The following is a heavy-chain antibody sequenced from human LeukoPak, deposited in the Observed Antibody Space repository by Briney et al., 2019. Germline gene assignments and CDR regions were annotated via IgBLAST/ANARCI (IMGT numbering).Heavy chain of an antibody. V-gene: IGHV6-1*01. CDR3: ARAPTGGWYFDL. D-gene: IGHD7-27*01. CDR2: TYYRSKWNN. Sequence: SQTLSLTCAISGDSVSSNSAAWNWIRQSPSRGFEWLGRTYYRSKWNNDYAGSEKSRITINPDTSKNQFSLQLNSVTPDGTAVYYCARAPTGGWYFDLWGRGTLVTVSS. J-gene: IGHJ2*01. CDR1: GDSVSSNSAA.